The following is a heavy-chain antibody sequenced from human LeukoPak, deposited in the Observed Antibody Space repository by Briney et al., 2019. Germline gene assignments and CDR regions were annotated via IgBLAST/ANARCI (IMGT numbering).Heavy chain of an antibody. Sequence: ASVKVSCKASGGTFSSYAISWVRQAPGQGLEWMGRIIPILGIANYAQKFQGRVTITADKSTSTAYMELSSLRSEDTAVYYCARSLLWFGELSPSPRYYGMDVWGQGTTVTVSS. J-gene: IGHJ6*02. CDR2: IIPILGIA. V-gene: IGHV1-69*04. D-gene: IGHD3-10*01. CDR1: GGTFSSYA. CDR3: ARSLLWFGELSPSPRYYGMDV.